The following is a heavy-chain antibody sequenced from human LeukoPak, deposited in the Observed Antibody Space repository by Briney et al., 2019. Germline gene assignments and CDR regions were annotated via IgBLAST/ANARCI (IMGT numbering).Heavy chain of an antibody. CDR1: GFTFSSYA. CDR2: ISGSGGST. V-gene: IGHV3-23*01. Sequence: GGSLRLSCAAPGFTFSSYAMSRVPQAPGEGLEWVSAISGSGGSTYYADSVKGRFTISRDNSKKKLSLQMNSLRAEDTAVYYCAKDTVWSGSGSYYDYWGQGTLVTVSS. CDR3: AKDTVWSGSGSYYDY. J-gene: IGHJ4*02. D-gene: IGHD3-10*01.